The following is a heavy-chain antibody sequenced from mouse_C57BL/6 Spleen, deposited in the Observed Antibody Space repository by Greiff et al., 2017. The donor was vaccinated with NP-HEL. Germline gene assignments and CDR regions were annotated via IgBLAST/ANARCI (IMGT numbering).Heavy chain of an antibody. J-gene: IGHJ3*01. Sequence: EVKVVESGGGLVKPGGSLKLSCAASGFTFSSYAMSWVRQTPEKRLEWVATISDGGSYTYYPDNVKGRFTISRDNAKNNLYLQMSSLKSEDTAMYYCARVGNYYYDSDYWGQGTLVTVAA. D-gene: IGHD2-4*01. V-gene: IGHV5-4*03. CDR2: ISDGGSYT. CDR3: ARVGNYYYDSDY. CDR1: GFTFSSYA.